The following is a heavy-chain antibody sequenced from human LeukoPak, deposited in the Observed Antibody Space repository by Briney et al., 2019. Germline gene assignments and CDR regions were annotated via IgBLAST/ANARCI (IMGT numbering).Heavy chain of an antibody. CDR2: ISSSSSYI. V-gene: IGHV3-21*01. CDR3: AREVVVVPFDY. CDR1: GFTFSSYS. D-gene: IGHD2-15*01. Sequence: GGSLRLSCAASGFTFSSYSMNWVRQAPGKGLEWVSSISSSSSYIYYADSVRGRFTISRDNAKNSLYLQMNSLRAEDTAVYYCAREVVVVPFDYWGQGTLVTVSS. J-gene: IGHJ4*02.